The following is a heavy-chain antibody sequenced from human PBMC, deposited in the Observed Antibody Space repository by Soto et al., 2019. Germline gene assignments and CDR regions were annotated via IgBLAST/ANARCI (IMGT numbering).Heavy chain of an antibody. CDR3: ARGEMATIIHY. J-gene: IGHJ4*02. V-gene: IGHV4-34*01. CDR1: GGSFSGYY. CDR2: INHSGST. Sequence: SETLSLTCAVYGGSFSGYYWSWIRQPPGKGLEWIGEINHSGSTNYNPSLKSRVTISVDTSKNQFSLKLSSVTAADTAVYYCARGEMATIIHYWGQGTLVTVSS. D-gene: IGHD5-12*01.